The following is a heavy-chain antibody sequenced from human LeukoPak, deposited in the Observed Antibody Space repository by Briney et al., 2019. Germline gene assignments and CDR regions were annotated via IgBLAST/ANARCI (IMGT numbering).Heavy chain of an antibody. Sequence: GGSLRLSCAASGFTFRTYSMNWVRQAPGKGLEWVSSISSSSTYIYYADSVKGRFTISRDNAKNSLSLQMNNLRAEDTAVYYCARWDRLHEVWGQGTLVIVSS. CDR3: ARWDRLHEV. V-gene: IGHV3-21*01. J-gene: IGHJ4*02. CDR2: ISSSSTYI. D-gene: IGHD1-14*01. CDR1: GFTFRTYS.